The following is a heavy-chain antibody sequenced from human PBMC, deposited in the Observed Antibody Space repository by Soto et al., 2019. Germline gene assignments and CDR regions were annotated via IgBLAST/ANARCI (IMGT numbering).Heavy chain of an antibody. CDR1: GFTFTNYV. V-gene: IGHV3-23*01. CDR2: ISGSGSST. Sequence: EVQLLESGGGLVQPGGSLRLSCAASGFTFTNYVMSWVHQAPGKGLEWVSVISGSGSSTYYADSVKGRFTISRDNSKNTLYLQMNSLRAEDTAVYYCAKKSLGTYFDYWGQGTLVTVSS. D-gene: IGHD7-27*01. CDR3: AKKSLGTYFDY. J-gene: IGHJ4*02.